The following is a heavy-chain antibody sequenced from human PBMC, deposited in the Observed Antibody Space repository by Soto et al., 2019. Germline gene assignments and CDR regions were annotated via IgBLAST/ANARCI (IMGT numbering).Heavy chain of an antibody. CDR1: GGSISSGGYY. CDR3: ARGHKEVVVAATYYYYYCMDV. D-gene: IGHD2-15*01. J-gene: IGHJ6*03. V-gene: IGHV4-31*03. Sequence: PSETLSLTCTVSGGSISSGGYYWSWIRQHPGKGLEWIGYIYYSGSTYYNPSLKSRVTISVDTSKNQFSLKLSSVTAADTAVYYCARGHKEVVVAATYYYYYCMDVWGKGTTVTVSS. CDR2: IYYSGST.